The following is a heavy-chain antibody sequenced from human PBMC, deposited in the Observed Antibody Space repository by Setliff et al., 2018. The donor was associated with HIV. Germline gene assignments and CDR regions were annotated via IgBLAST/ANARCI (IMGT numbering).Heavy chain of an antibody. CDR1: GFTFSSYA. CDR3: ARRYYYDSSGYYPDFDY. D-gene: IGHD3-22*01. CDR2: ISYDGSNK. J-gene: IGHJ4*02. V-gene: IGHV3-30-3*01. Sequence: PGGSLRLSCAASGFTFSSYAMHWVRQAPGKGLEWVAVISYDGSNKYYADSVKGRFTISRDNSKTTLYLQMNSLRAEDTAVYYCARRYYYDSSGYYPDFDYWGQGTLVTVSS.